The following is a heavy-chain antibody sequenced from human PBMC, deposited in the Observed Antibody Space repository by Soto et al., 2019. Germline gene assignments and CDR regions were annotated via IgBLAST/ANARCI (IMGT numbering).Heavy chain of an antibody. J-gene: IGHJ4*02. CDR1: SGSFSGYY. D-gene: IGHD3-22*01. Sequence: QVQLQQWGAGLLKPSETLSLRCVVNSGSFSGYYWTWIRQTPGKGLEWIGEISHSGSTNYNPSLMSRVTMSADTSKKQFSLRPSSVTAADTALYFGARGYESSRRYLPLLDYCGQGTQVTVYS. CDR2: ISHSGST. V-gene: IGHV4-34*01. CDR3: ARGYESSRRYLPLLDY.